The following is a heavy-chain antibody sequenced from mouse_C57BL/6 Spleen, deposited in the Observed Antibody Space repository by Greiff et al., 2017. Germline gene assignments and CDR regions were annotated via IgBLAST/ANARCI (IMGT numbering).Heavy chain of an antibody. Sequence: QVQLQQPGAELVKPGASVKMSCTASGYTFTSYWITWVKQRPGQGLEWIGDIYPGSGSTNYNEKFKSKATLTVDPSSSTAYMQLSSLTSEDSAVYYCAKGYGSSPRWYFDVWGTGTTVTVSS. CDR2: IYPGSGST. CDR1: GYTFTSYW. J-gene: IGHJ1*03. V-gene: IGHV1-55*01. CDR3: AKGYGSSPRWYFDV. D-gene: IGHD1-1*01.